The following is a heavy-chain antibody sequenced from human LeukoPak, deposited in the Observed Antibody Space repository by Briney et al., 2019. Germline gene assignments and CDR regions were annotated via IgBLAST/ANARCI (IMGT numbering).Heavy chain of an antibody. J-gene: IGHJ6*02. V-gene: IGHV3-30*02. D-gene: IGHD3-10*01. CDR3: AMAPYYYYGMDV. CDR2: IRYDGSNK. CDR1: GFTFSSYG. Sequence: GGPLRLSCAASGFTFSSYGMHWVRQAPGKGLEWVAFIRYDGSNKYYADSVKGRFTISRDNSKNTLYLQMNSLRAEDTAVYYCAMAPYYYYGMDVWGQGTTVTVSS.